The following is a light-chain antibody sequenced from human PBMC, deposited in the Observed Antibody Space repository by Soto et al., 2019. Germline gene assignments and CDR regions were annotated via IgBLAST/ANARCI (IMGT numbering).Light chain of an antibody. Sequence: EIVMTQSPPTLSVSPGEGATLSCRASQSLSSNLAWFQQKPGQSPRLLIYDASTRASGIPARFSGSGSGPEFTLTISSLESEDFAVYYCQQYNYWPLYTFGQGTKLEIK. CDR2: DAS. CDR3: QQYNYWPLYT. J-gene: IGKJ2*01. V-gene: IGKV3-15*01. CDR1: QSLSSN.